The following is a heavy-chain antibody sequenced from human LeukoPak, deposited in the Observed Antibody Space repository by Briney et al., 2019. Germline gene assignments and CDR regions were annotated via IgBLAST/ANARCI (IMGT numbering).Heavy chain of an antibody. V-gene: IGHV3-23*01. Sequence: PGGSLRLSCAASGFTFSSYGMSWVRQAPGKGLEWVSAISGSGGSTYYADSVKGRFTISRDNSKNTLYLQMNSLRAEDTAVYYCARTGRGAVAGTYYYYYMDVWGKGTTVTVSS. D-gene: IGHD6-19*01. J-gene: IGHJ6*03. CDR3: ARTGRGAVAGTYYYYYMDV. CDR1: GFTFSSYG. CDR2: ISGSGGST.